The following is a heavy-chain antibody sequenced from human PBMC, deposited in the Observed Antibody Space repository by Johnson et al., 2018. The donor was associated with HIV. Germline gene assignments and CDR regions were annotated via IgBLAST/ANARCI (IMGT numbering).Heavy chain of an antibody. CDR1: GFTFSSYG. CDR2: IWYDGSDK. CDR3: AKGAGNHFVRGRDAFDI. J-gene: IGHJ3*02. Sequence: QVQLVESGGGVVQPGRSLRLSCAASGFTFSSYGMHWVRQAPGKGLEWVAVIWYDGSDKYYSDSVKGRFTISRDNSKNTLYLQMNSLRAEDTALYYCAKGAGNHFVRGRDAFDIWGQGTMVTVSS. V-gene: IGHV3-33*06. D-gene: IGHD1-14*01.